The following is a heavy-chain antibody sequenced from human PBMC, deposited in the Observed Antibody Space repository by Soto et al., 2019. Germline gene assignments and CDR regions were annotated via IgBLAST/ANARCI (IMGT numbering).Heavy chain of an antibody. V-gene: IGHV1-2*02. CDR1: GYTFTGYY. J-gene: IGHJ4*02. D-gene: IGHD2-2*01. CDR2: INPNSGGT. Sequence: ASVKVSCKASGYTFTGYYMHWVRQAPGQGLEWMGWINPNSGGTNYAQKFQGRVTMTRDTSISTAYMELSRLRSDDTAVYSCAREPHYRSSSRCPPDYWRQGTLVTVSS. CDR3: AREPHYRSSSRCPPDY.